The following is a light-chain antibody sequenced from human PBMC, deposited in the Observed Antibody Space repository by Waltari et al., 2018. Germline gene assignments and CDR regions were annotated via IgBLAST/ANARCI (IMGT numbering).Light chain of an antibody. J-gene: IGKJ2*01. CDR1: QTINKF. CDR2: SAS. V-gene: IGKV1-39*01. CDR3: QQTYSIPYT. Sequence: DIQMTQSPSSLSASIGDRITISCRANQTINKFLNWYQQKGSKAPKLLIFSASSLQSGVPLSCSGSGSGTDFTLTISSLQPEDFATYYCQQTYSIPYTFGQGTNLEI.